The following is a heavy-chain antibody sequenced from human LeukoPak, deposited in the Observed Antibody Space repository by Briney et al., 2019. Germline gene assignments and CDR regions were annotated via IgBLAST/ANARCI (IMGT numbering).Heavy chain of an antibody. Sequence: ASETLSLTCAVYGGSFSGYYWSWIRQPPGKGLEWIGEINHSGSTYYNPSLKSRVTISVDTSKNQFSLKLSSVTAADTAVYYCARVVAQYYYYYYMDVWGKGTTVTVSS. D-gene: IGHD2-15*01. CDR3: ARVVAQYYYYYYMDV. J-gene: IGHJ6*03. CDR2: INHSGST. V-gene: IGHV4-34*01. CDR1: GGSFSGYY.